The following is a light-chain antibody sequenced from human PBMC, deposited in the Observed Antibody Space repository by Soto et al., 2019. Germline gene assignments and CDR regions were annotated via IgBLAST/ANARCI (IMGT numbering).Light chain of an antibody. Sequence: EIVLTQSPGTLSLSPGERATLSCRASQSFISIYLSLYQQKPVQSPSLLMYVASTSATGLPARFSGSGSGTDFTLTISSLQSEDFAVYYYRQYNGSSPLTFGQGTRLEIK. J-gene: IGKJ5*01. CDR1: QSFISIY. V-gene: IGKV3-20*01. CDR2: VAS. CDR3: RQYNGSSPLT.